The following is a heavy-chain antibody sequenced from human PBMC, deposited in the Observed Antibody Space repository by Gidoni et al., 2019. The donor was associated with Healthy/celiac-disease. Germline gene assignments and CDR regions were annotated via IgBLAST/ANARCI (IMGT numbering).Heavy chain of an antibody. Sequence: QVQLVQSGAEVKKPGASVKVSCKDSGYTFTSYGISWVRQAPGQGLEWMGWISAYNGNTNYAQKLQGRVTMTTDPSTSTAYMELRSLRSDDTAVYYCARDSNGDYYYYYGMDVWGQGTTVTVSS. J-gene: IGHJ6*02. V-gene: IGHV1-18*01. CDR2: ISAYNGNT. D-gene: IGHD4-17*01. CDR3: ARDSNGDYYYYYGMDV. CDR1: GYTFTSYG.